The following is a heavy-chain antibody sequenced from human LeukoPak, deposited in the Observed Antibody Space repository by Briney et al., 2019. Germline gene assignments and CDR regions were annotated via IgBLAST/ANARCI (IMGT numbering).Heavy chain of an antibody. V-gene: IGHV1-3*01. CDR2: INAGNGHT. J-gene: IGHJ4*02. CDR3: ARGIWSRTVSSYYFDY. Sequence: ASVKVSCKASGFTFTNYAMQWVRQAPGQRLEWMEWINAGNGHTRYSQRFQGRVTITRDTSATTVYMEVTSLRSEDTAVYYCARGIWSRTVSSYYFDYWGQGTLVTVSS. D-gene: IGHD3-3*01. CDR1: GFTFTNYA.